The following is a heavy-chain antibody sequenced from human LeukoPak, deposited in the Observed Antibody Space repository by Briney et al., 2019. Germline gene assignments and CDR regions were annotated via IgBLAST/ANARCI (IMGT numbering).Heavy chain of an antibody. V-gene: IGHV3-30*02. CDR1: GFTFSDYV. CDR3: AKDWDYYGDYYFDY. CDR2: IRYDGSNK. Sequence: GESLRLSCAASGFTFSDYVMIWVRQAPGKGLEWVAFIRYDGSNKYYADSVKGRFTISRDNSKNTLYLQMNSLRAEDTAVYYCAKDWDYYGDYYFDYWGQGTLVTVSS. D-gene: IGHD4-17*01. J-gene: IGHJ4*02.